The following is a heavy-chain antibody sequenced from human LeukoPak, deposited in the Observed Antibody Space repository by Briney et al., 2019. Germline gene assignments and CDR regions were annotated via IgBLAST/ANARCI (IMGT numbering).Heavy chain of an antibody. J-gene: IGHJ3*02. D-gene: IGHD4-17*01. CDR3: ARHAYGVNGDAFDI. V-gene: IGHV4-59*08. CDR1: GDSISSYY. Sequence: SETLSLTCTVSGDSISSYYWSWIRQPPGKGLEWIGYNYYSGSTNDNPSLKSRVTISVDTSKNQFSLKVSAVTAADTAVYYCARHAYGVNGDAFDIWGQGTMVTVSS. CDR2: NYYSGST.